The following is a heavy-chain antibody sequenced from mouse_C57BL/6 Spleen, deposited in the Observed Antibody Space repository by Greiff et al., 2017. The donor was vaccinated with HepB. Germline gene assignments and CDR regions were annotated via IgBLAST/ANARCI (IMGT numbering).Heavy chain of an antibody. V-gene: IGHV5-6*01. CDR2: ISSGGSYT. CDR1: GFTFSSYG. CDR3: ARQSYRNYEVLYYFDD. J-gene: IGHJ2*01. Sequence: EVQGVESGGDLVKPGGSLKLSCAASGFTFSSYGMSWVRQTPDKRLEWVATISSGGSYTYYPDSVKGRFTISRDNAKNTLYLQMSSLKSEDTAMYYCARQSYRNYEVLYYFDDWGQGTTLTVSS. D-gene: IGHD2-5*01.